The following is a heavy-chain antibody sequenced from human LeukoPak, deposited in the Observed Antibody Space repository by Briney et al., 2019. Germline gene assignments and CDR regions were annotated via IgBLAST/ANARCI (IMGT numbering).Heavy chain of an antibody. CDR1: GYTFTSFY. Sequence: ASVKVSCKASGYTFTSFYMHWVRQAPGQGLEWMGIINPRGGSTTSAQKFQGRVTLTRDMSTSTVYMELSSLRSENTAVYYCARDYHGSGSLTTFDYWGQGTPVTVSS. D-gene: IGHD3-10*01. J-gene: IGHJ4*02. CDR2: INPRGGST. CDR3: ARDYHGSGSLTTFDY. V-gene: IGHV1-46*01.